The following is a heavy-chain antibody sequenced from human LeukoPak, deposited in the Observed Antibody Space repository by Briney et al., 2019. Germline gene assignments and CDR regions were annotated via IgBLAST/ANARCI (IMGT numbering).Heavy chain of an antibody. CDR3: ARFNEQQMYFQH. Sequence: GGSLRLSCAASGFTFSNYWMHWVRQAPGKGLVWVSRMNSDGSSTTYADSVKGRFTISRDNSKNTLYLQMNSLRAEDTAVYYCARFNEQQMYFQHWGQGTLVTVSS. CDR1: GFTFSNYW. J-gene: IGHJ1*01. D-gene: IGHD6-13*01. CDR2: MNSDGSST. V-gene: IGHV3-74*01.